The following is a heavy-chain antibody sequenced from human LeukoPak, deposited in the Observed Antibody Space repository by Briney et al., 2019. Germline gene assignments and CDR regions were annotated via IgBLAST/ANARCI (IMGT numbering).Heavy chain of an antibody. CDR2: ISSSSTTI. CDR1: GFTFNSYS. J-gene: IGHJ4*02. Sequence: GGSLRLSCAASGFTFNSYSMNWVRQAPGKGLEWVSYISSSSTTIYYADSVKGRFTISRDNAKNSLYLQMNSLRAEDTAVYYCARDKLRSFDWLLDYWGQGTLVTVSS. D-gene: IGHD3-9*01. CDR3: ARDKLRSFDWLLDY. V-gene: IGHV3-48*04.